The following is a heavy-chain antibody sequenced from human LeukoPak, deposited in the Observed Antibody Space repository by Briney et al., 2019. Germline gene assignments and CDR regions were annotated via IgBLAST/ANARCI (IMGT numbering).Heavy chain of an antibody. D-gene: IGHD4/OR15-4a*01. J-gene: IGHJ4*02. CDR1: GGSLSGYY. CDR2: INHGGST. CDR3: AREGRMSMGIEY. V-gene: IGHV4-34*01. Sequence: SETLSLTCAVYGGSLSGYYWSWIRQSPGKGLEWIGEINHGGSTNYNPALKSRVTMSVDTSKNHFSLKLSSVTAADTAVYFCAREGRMSMGIEYWGQGTLVTVSS.